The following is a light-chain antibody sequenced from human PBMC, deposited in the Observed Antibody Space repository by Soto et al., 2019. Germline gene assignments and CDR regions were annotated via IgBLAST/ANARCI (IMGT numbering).Light chain of an antibody. J-gene: IGKJ4*01. CDR3: QQRSNWHT. Sequence: EIVLTQSPATLSLSPGERATLSCRASQSVSSYLAWYQQKPGQAPRLLIYDASNRATGIPARFSGSRSGTALTLTISSLEPEDFAVYYCQQRSNWHTFGGGTKVEIK. CDR2: DAS. V-gene: IGKV3-11*01. CDR1: QSVSSY.